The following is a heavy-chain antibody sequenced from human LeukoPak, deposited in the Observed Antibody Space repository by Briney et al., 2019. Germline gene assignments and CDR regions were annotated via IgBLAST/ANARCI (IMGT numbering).Heavy chain of an antibody. CDR1: GGSISSNY. J-gene: IGHJ5*02. Sequence: SETLSLTCTVSGGSISSNYWSWIRQPPGKGLEWIGYIYYSGSTNYNPSLKSRVTISVDTSKNQFSLKLSSVTAADTAVYYCARGGRLGFDPWGQGTLVTVS. V-gene: IGHV4-59*01. CDR2: IYYSGST. D-gene: IGHD3-16*01. CDR3: ARGGRLGFDP.